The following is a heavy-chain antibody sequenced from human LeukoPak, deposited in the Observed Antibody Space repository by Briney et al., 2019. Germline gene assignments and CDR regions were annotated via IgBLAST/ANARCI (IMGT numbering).Heavy chain of an antibody. CDR2: IIPIFGTA. D-gene: IGHD2-2*02. J-gene: IGHJ3*02. CDR3: ARDARGLGVPAAIARDGAFDI. CDR1: GDTFRSYA. Sequence: SSVKVSRKAYGDTFRSYAISWVRQAPGQGLEWMGGIIPIFGTANYAQKFQGRVTITADESTSTAYMELSSLRSEDTAVYYCARDARGLGVPAAIARDGAFDIWGQGTMVTVSS. V-gene: IGHV1-69*01.